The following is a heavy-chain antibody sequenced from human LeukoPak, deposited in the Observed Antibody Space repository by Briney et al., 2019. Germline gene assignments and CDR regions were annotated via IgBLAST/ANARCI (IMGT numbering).Heavy chain of an antibody. CDR2: ISAYNGNT. Sequence: GASVKVSCKASGYTFTSYGISWVRQAPGQGLEWMGWISAYNGNTNYAQKLQGRVTMTTDTSTSTAYMELRSLRSDDTAVYYCARVLYSSGWWLVGAFDIWGQGTMVTVSS. CDR3: ARVLYSSGWWLVGAFDI. D-gene: IGHD6-19*01. CDR1: GYTFTSYG. J-gene: IGHJ3*02. V-gene: IGHV1-18*04.